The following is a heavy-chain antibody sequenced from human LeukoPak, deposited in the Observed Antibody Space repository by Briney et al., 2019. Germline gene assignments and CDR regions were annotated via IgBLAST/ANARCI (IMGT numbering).Heavy chain of an antibody. V-gene: IGHV1-69*05. CDR2: IIPIFGTA. J-gene: IGHJ4*02. CDR1: GYTFTGYY. CDR3: AREGRTYYYDY. D-gene: IGHD3-10*01. Sequence: SVKVSRKASGYTFTGYYMHWVRQAPGQGLEWMGGIIPIFGTANYAQKFQGRVTITTDESTSTAYMELSSLRSEDTAVYYCAREGRTYYYDYWGQGTLVTVSS.